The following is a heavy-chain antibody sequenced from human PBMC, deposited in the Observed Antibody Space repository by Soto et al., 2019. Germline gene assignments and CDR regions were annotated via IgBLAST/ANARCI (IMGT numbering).Heavy chain of an antibody. Sequence: GSLRLSCAASGFTFSTDAMNWGLQAPGKGLGWVSVISDSGGDTKFADSVKGRFTMSRDNSKNTLYLQMDSLRAEDSAIYSCAKGLRGGYPGSRIFDFYGQGTPVTVCS. CDR3: AKGLRGGYPGSRIFDF. J-gene: IGHJ4*02. CDR1: GFTFSTDA. D-gene: IGHD3-10*01. CDR2: ISDSGGDT. V-gene: IGHV3-23*01.